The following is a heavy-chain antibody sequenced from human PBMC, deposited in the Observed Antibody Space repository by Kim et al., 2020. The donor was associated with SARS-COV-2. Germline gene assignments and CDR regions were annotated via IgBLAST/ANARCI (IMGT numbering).Heavy chain of an antibody. CDR3: ARRADSGSYWGAFDY. D-gene: IGHD1-26*01. J-gene: IGHJ4*02. V-gene: IGHV1-2*02. Sequence: GCTNSAKKFQGRSTMTRDTSISTAYMELSRLRSDDTAVYYCARRADSGSYWGAFDYWGQGTLVTVSS. CDR2: GCT.